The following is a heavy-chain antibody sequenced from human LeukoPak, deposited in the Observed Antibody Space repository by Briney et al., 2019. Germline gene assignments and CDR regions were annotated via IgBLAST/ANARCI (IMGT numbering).Heavy chain of an antibody. J-gene: IGHJ3*02. V-gene: IGHV1-18*01. CDR3: ARDAAINDVGRSIPVAFDI. D-gene: IGHD1-1*01. CDR2: ISAYNGNT. Sequence: GASVKVSCKASGYTFTSYGISWVRQAPGQGLEWMGWISAYNGNTNYAQKLQGRVTMTTDTSTSTAYMELSSLRSEDTAVYYCARDAAINDVGRSIPVAFDIWGQGTMVAVSS. CDR1: GYTFTSYG.